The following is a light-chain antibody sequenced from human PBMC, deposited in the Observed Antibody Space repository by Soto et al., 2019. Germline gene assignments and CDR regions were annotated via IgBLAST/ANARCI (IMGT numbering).Light chain of an antibody. CDR2: KAS. CDR3: QHYNSYSEA. Sequence: DIQMTQSPSTLSGSVGDRVTITCRASQTISSWLAWYQQKPGKAPKLLIYKASTLKSGVPSRFSGSGSGTEFTLTISSLQPDDFATYYGQHYNSYSEAFGQWAKVDLK. CDR1: QTISSW. J-gene: IGKJ1*01. V-gene: IGKV1-5*03.